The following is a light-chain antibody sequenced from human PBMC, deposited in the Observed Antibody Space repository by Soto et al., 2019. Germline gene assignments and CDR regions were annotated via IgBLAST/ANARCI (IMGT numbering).Light chain of an antibody. CDR2: AAS. CDR3: QQCNAFWT. Sequence: DRQMTQSPSSLSAKEGDRITITCRASQAIRNDLAWFQQTPGKAPKRLVYAASSLQSGVPSRFSGSGSGTDFTLTISSLQPDDFATYYCQQCNAFWTFGQGTKVDIK. V-gene: IGKV1-16*01. CDR1: QAIRND. J-gene: IGKJ1*01.